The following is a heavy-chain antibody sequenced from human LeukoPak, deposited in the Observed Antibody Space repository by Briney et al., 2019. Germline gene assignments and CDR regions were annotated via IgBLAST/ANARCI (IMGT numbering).Heavy chain of an antibody. CDR2: IQSYTDGGST. Sequence: GGSLRLSCAVSGISFTNVWMSWVRQAPGKGLEWVGRIQSYTDGGSTNFAPPVRGRFTISRDDYRNTVYLQMNSLKTEDTAVYYCATDSGERYYGLYWSFGLWGRGSLVTVSS. CDR3: ATDSGERYYGLYWSFGL. J-gene: IGHJ2*01. CDR1: GISFTNVW. D-gene: IGHD3-10*01. V-gene: IGHV3-15*01.